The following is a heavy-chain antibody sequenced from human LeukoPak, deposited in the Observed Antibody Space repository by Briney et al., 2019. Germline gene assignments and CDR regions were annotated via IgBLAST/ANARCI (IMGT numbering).Heavy chain of an antibody. D-gene: IGHD3-9*01. CDR3: ARVGILTGYSFDY. J-gene: IGHJ4*02. V-gene: IGHV3-48*03. CDR1: GFTFSSYE. CDR2: ISSSGSAI. Sequence: GGSLRLSCAASGFTFSSYEMNWVRQAPGKGLEWVSYISSSGSAIYYADSVKGRFTISRDNAKNSLHLQMNSLRAEDTAVYYCARVGILTGYSFDYWGQGTLVTVSS.